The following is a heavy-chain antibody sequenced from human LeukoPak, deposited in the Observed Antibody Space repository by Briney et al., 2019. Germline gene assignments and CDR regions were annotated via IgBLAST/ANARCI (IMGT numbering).Heavy chain of an antibody. CDR1: GGSISSYY. CDR2: IYYSGST. D-gene: IGHD2-2*02. V-gene: IGHV4-59*08. Sequence: SETLSLTCTVSGGSISSYYWSWIRQPPGKGLEWIGYIYYSGSTNYNPSLKSRVTISVDTPKNQFSLKLSSVTAADTAVYYCARGDCSSTSCSTLDYWGQGTLVTVSS. CDR3: ARGDCSSTSCSTLDY. J-gene: IGHJ4*02.